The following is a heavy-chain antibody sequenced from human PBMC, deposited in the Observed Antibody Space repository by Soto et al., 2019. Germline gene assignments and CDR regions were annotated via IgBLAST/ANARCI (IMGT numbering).Heavy chain of an antibody. CDR3: ARDSSITIFGVVEDYFDY. D-gene: IGHD3-3*01. J-gene: IGHJ4*02. Sequence: GASVKVSCKASGYTFTSYGISWVRQAPGQGLEWMGWISAYNGNTNYAQKLQGRVTMTTDTSTSTAYMELRSLRSDDTAVYYCARDSSITIFGVVEDYFDYWGQGTQVTVSS. CDR1: GYTFTSYG. V-gene: IGHV1-18*01. CDR2: ISAYNGNT.